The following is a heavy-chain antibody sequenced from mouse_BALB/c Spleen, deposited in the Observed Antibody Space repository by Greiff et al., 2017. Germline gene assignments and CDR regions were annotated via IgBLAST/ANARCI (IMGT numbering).Heavy chain of an antibody. CDR3: ARSRVGSSGFAY. J-gene: IGHJ3*01. Sequence: EVQLVESGGGLVQPGGSRKLSCAASGFTFSSFGMHWVRQAPEKGLEWVAYISSGSSTIYYADTVKGRFTISRDNPKNTLFLQMTSLRSEDTAMYYCARSRVGSSGFAYWGQGTLVTVSA. V-gene: IGHV5-17*02. CDR1: GFTFSSFG. D-gene: IGHD1-1*01. CDR2: ISSGSSTI.